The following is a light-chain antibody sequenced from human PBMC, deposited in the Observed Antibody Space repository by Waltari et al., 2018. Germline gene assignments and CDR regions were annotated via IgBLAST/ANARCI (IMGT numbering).Light chain of an antibody. Sequence: VVITQSPLSLPVALGQPASISCRSSESLLFSDGNTYLSWFHQRPGQSPRRRICKVSNRESGVPDRFSGSGSGTDFTLKISRVEAEDVGIYYCMQGTHWPPWTFGQGTKVEI. V-gene: IGKV2-30*01. J-gene: IGKJ1*01. CDR2: KVS. CDR1: ESLLFSDGNTY. CDR3: MQGTHWPPWT.